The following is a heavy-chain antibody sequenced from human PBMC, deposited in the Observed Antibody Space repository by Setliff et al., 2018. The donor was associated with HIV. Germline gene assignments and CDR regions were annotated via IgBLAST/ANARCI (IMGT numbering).Heavy chain of an antibody. CDR1: GESFSGYF. V-gene: IGHV4-34*01. J-gene: IGHJ4*02. Sequence: SETLSLTCAVYGESFSGYFWSWIRQPPGKGLEWIGEINHSGSTNYNPSLKSRVSISVATSKNQFSLKLTSVTAADTAVYYCAGGPGTTSIDYWAQGTLVTVS. D-gene: IGHD1-26*01. CDR2: INHSGST. CDR3: AGGPGTTSIDY.